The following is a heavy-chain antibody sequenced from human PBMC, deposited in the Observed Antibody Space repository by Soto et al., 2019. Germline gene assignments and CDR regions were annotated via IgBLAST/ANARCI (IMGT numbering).Heavy chain of an antibody. Sequence: ASVKVSCKASGYTFTSYAMHWVLQAPGQRLEWMGWINAGNGNTKYSQKFQGRVTITRDTSASTAYMELSSLRSEDTAVYYCARDKAPVIVNNWFDPWGQGTLVTVSS. V-gene: IGHV1-3*01. CDR2: INAGNGNT. D-gene: IGHD2-21*01. J-gene: IGHJ5*02. CDR3: ARDKAPVIVNNWFDP. CDR1: GYTFTSYA.